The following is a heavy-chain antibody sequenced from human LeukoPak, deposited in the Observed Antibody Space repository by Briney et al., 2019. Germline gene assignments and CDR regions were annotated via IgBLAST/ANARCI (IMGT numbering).Heavy chain of an antibody. CDR3: ANDYYDSSGYYLDY. V-gene: IGHV3-30-3*02. CDR2: ISYDGSNK. Sequence: GGSLRLSCAASGFTFSSYAMHWVRQAPGKGLEWVAVISYDGSNKYYADSVKGRFTISRDNSKNTLYLQMNSLRAEDTAVYYCANDYYDSSGYYLDYWGQGTLVTVSS. J-gene: IGHJ4*02. CDR1: GFTFSSYA. D-gene: IGHD3-22*01.